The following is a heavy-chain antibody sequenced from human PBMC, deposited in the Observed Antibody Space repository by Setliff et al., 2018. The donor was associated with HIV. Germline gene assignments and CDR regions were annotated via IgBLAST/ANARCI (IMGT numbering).Heavy chain of an antibody. D-gene: IGHD6-19*01. CDR2: IYTSGSV. V-gene: IGHV4-4*09. J-gene: IGHJ4*02. Sequence: PSETLSLTCSVSGDSISSYYWSWIRQPPGKGLEWIGYIYTSGSVNYNPSLNSRVTISVDTSKNQFSLKVNSVTAADTAVYYCARFPRIGVAGEFEYWGQGTLVTVSS. CDR1: GDSISSYY. CDR3: ARFPRIGVAGEFEY.